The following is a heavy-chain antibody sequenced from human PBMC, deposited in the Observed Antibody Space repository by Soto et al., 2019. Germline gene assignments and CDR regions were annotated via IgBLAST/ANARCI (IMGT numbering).Heavy chain of an antibody. CDR3: ARGYSISTSCRPNFDY. D-gene: IGHD2-2*01. CDR1: GGTFSSYA. Sequence: QVQLVQSGAEVKKPGSSVNVSCKASGGTFSSYAISWVRQAPGQGLEWMGGIIPIFCTANYAQKFQGRVTITAAESTSTAYMELSSLRSEDTAVYYCARGYSISTSCRPNFDYWGQGPLVTVSS. V-gene: IGHV1-69*12. CDR2: IIPIFCTA. J-gene: IGHJ4*02.